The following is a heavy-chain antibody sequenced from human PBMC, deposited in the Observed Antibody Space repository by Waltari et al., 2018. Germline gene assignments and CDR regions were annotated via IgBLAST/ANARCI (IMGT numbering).Heavy chain of an antibody. CDR2: IRHIGSEK. D-gene: IGHD1-1*01. J-gene: IGHJ4*02. V-gene: IGHV3-7*01. CDR3: AKDLGIGGGTTEFDH. Sequence: EVQLVESGRGLVQPGVSLRLSCAASGHIFSTYLMGWVRQAPGRGLEWVADIRHIGSEKYYVESVKGRFTISRDNAENTLYLQMNSLRAEDTAVYYCAKDLGIGGGTTEFDHWGQGTLVTVSS. CDR1: GHIFSTYL.